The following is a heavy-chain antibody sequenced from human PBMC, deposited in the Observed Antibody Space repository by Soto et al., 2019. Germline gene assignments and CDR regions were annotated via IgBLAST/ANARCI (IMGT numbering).Heavy chain of an antibody. CDR3: ARVYYDSSGVYDY. CDR2: ISAYNGNT. V-gene: IGHV1-18*04. CDR1: GYTFTSYG. J-gene: IGHJ4*02. D-gene: IGHD3-22*01. Sequence: ASVQVTCKASGYTFTSYGISWLGQPPAQGVEGIGWISAYNGNTNYAHRLQGGVTMTSDTSTSTAYMKLRSMRSDATAVYCCARVYYDSSGVYDYWGQGTLVTVS.